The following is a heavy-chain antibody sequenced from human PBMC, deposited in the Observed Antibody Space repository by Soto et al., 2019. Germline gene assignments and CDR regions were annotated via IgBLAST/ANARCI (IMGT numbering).Heavy chain of an antibody. J-gene: IGHJ4*02. CDR1: GFTFSSSE. D-gene: IGHD3-10*01. V-gene: IGHV3-48*03. Sequence: EVQLVESGGGLVQPGGSLRLSCTASGFTFSSSEMNWVRQAPGKGLEWVSYISSSGSNIFYADSVKGRFTISRDNAKNSLYLQMNSLRAEDTAVYYCAKALPPGWEIRGGYFDYWGQGTLVTVSS. CDR2: ISSSGSNI. CDR3: AKALPPGWEIRGGYFDY.